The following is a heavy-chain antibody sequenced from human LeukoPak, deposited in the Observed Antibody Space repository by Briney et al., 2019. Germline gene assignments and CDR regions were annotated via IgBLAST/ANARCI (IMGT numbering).Heavy chain of an antibody. V-gene: IGHV3-7*04. CDR3: ARVSAIWSGYYRDY. J-gene: IGHJ4*02. CDR2: IKQDGSET. D-gene: IGHD3-3*01. CDR1: GFTFSNYW. Sequence: GGSLRLSCAASGFTFSNYWLSWVRQAPGKGLEWVANIKQDGSETYYVDSVKGRFILPRDNAKNSPYLQMGSMRADDTAVYYCARVSAIWSGYYRDYWGQGTLVTVSS.